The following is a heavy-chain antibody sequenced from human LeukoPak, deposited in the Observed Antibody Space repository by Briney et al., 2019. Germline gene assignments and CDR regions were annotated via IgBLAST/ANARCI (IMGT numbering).Heavy chain of an antibody. V-gene: IGHV3-21*01. CDR3: ARGVPYDSWSGPHYSDY. J-gene: IGHJ4*02. CDR1: GFTFSGYS. Sequence: GGSLRLSCAASGFTFSGYSMNWVRQAPGKGLEWVSSISSNSSYIYYADSVKGRFTISRDNAKNSLFLQMNSLRAEDTAVYYCARGVPYDSWSGPHYSDYWGQGTLVTVSS. CDR2: ISSNSSYI. D-gene: IGHD3-3*01.